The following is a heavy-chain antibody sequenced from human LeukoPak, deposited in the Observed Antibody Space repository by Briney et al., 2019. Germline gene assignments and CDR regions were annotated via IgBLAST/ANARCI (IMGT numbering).Heavy chain of an antibody. J-gene: IGHJ3*02. CDR3: ARVHPSEDAFDI. V-gene: IGHV3-20*04. CDR1: GFTFDDYG. CDR2: INWNGGSI. Sequence: GGSLRLSCAASGFTFDDYGMSWVRQPPGKGLEWVSNINWNGGSIAYAGSVEGRFTISRDNAKNSLYLQMNSLRAEDTAVYYCARVHPSEDAFDIWGQGTMVTVSS.